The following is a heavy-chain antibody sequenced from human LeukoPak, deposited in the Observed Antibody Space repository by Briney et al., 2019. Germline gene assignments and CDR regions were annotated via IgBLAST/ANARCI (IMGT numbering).Heavy chain of an antibody. CDR2: IRSKAYGGTT. J-gene: IGHJ4*02. D-gene: IGHD3-3*02. CDR1: GYTFGDYA. V-gene: IGHV3-49*03. CDR3: TRDQSHFWSGYYPSTPPNY. Sequence: GGSLRLSCTASGYTFGDYAMSWFRQAPGKGLEWVGFIRSKAYGGTTEYAASVKGRFTISRDDSKSIAYLHMNSLKTEDTAVYYCTRDQSHFWSGYYPSTPPNYWGQGTLVTVSS.